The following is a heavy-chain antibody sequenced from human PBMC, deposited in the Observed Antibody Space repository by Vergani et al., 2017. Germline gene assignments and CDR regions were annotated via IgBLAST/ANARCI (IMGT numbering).Heavy chain of an antibody. Sequence: QVQLVQSGAEVKKPGASVKVSCKASGGTFSSYAISWVRQAPGQGLEWMGRIIPILGIANYAQKFQGRVTITADKSTSPAYMELSSLRAEDTAVYYCARNGASSYYYDSSGHPPFDYWGQGTLVTVSS. CDR2: IIPILGIA. V-gene: IGHV1-69*09. J-gene: IGHJ4*02. CDR1: GGTFSSYA. D-gene: IGHD3-22*01. CDR3: ARNGASSYYYDSSGHPPFDY.